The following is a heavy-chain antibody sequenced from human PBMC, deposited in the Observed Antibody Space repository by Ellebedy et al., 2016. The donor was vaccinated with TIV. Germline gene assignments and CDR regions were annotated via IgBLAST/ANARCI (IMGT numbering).Heavy chain of an antibody. CDR1: GCSISSGDYY. CDR3: ARGRAVAGTFAFDM. Sequence: SETLSLTXTVSGCSISSGDYYWICLRQPPGKGLEWLGYIFYSGSTYYNPSLKSRVVISVDTSKNQFSLRLTSVTAADTAVYYCARGRAVAGTFAFDMWGQGTKVTVSS. J-gene: IGHJ3*02. V-gene: IGHV4-30-4*01. CDR2: IFYSGST. D-gene: IGHD6-19*01.